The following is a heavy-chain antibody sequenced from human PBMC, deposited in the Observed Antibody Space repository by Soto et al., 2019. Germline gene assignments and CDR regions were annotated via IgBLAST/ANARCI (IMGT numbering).Heavy chain of an antibody. J-gene: IGHJ4*02. CDR2: INAGNGNT. CDR1: GYTFTNYA. V-gene: IGHV1-3*01. CDR3: AIFRCGGDCYSYFDY. D-gene: IGHD2-21*02. Sequence: ASVKVSCKASGYTFTNYAMHWVRQAPGQRLEWMGWINAGNGNTKYSQKFQGRVTITRDTSASTAYMELSSLRSEDTAVYYCAIFRCGGDCYSYFDYWGQGTLVTVSS.